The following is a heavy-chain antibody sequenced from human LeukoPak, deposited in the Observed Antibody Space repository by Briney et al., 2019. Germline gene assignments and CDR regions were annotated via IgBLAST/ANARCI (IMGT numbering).Heavy chain of an antibody. CDR1: GFTFSTYG. V-gene: IGHV3-30*18. CDR2: ILSDGSNK. CDR3: AKDYGYYGNSPTPAY. D-gene: IGHD4-23*01. Sequence: GGSLRLSCAASGFTFSTYGMHWVRQAPGKGLEWVAVILSDGSNKYYADSVKGRFTISRDNSKNTLFLQMNSLRAEDTAVYYCAKDYGYYGNSPTPAYWDQGTLVTVSS. J-gene: IGHJ4*02.